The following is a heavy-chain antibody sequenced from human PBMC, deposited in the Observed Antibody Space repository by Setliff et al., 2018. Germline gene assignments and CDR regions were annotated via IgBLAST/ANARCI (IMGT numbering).Heavy chain of an antibody. J-gene: IGHJ4*02. CDR3: ARESATIGEFPLYYFDK. CDR1: GGSISSGGFY. Sequence: TSETLSLTCSVSGGSISSGGFYWSWIRQSAGRGLEWIGHLHTGGATDYNLSLKSRVTISPDSSKNQFSLRLSSVTAADAAVYFCARESATIGEFPLYYFDKWGQGIPVTVSS. V-gene: IGHV4-61*09. CDR2: LHTGGAT. D-gene: IGHD3-10*01.